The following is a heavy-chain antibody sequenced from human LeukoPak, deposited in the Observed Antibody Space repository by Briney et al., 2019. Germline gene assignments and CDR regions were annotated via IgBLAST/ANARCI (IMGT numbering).Heavy chain of an antibody. CDR2: IDKSSTTI. CDR1: GFTVSSNY. Sequence: GGSLRLSCAASGFTVSSNYMSWVRQAPGKGLEWVSYIDKSSTTIYYADSVKGRFAISRDNAKNSLYLQMNSLRDEDTAVYYCARDPGLVGATPGYYYGMDVWGQGTTVTVSS. J-gene: IGHJ6*02. D-gene: IGHD1-26*01. CDR3: ARDPGLVGATPGYYYGMDV. V-gene: IGHV3-48*02.